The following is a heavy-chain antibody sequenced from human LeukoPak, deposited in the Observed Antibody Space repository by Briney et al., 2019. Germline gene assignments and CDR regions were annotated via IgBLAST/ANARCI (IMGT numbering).Heavy chain of an antibody. CDR1: GGSISSYY. V-gene: IGHV4-59*08. Sequence: SETLSLTCTVSGGSISSYYWSWIRQPPGKGQEWIGFIYHSGSTDYNPSLKSRGTLSVDTSKNQFSLKLSSVTAADTAVYYCAGTNYYGSGSYYPDLWGQGTLVTVSS. D-gene: IGHD3-10*01. J-gene: IGHJ5*02. CDR3: AGTNYYGSGSYYPDL. CDR2: IYHSGST.